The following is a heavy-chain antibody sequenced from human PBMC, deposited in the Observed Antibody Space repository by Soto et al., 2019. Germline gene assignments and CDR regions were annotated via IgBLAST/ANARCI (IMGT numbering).Heavy chain of an antibody. CDR3: EATSQWELLPYYYYGMDV. J-gene: IGHJ6*02. Sequence: QVQLVESGGGVVQPGRSLRLSCAASGFTFSSYAMHWVRQAPGKGLEWVAVISYDGSNKYYADSVKGRFTISRDNSKNTLYLQMNSLRAEDTAVYYCEATSQWELLPYYYYGMDVWGQGTTVTVSS. D-gene: IGHD1-26*01. CDR2: ISYDGSNK. V-gene: IGHV3-30-3*01. CDR1: GFTFSSYA.